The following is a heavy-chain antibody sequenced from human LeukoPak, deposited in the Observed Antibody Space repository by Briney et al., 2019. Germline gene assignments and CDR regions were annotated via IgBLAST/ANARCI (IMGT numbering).Heavy chain of an antibody. Sequence: SETLSLTCAVYGGSFSGYYWSWIRQPPGKGLEWIGYIYHSGSAFYNPSLKSRVTISVDTSKNHFSLKLSSVTAADTAVYYCASSRSSSWYYWGQGTLVTVSS. CDR3: ASSRSSSWYY. CDR2: IYHSGSA. D-gene: IGHD6-13*01. V-gene: IGHV4-34*01. CDR1: GGSFSGYY. J-gene: IGHJ4*02.